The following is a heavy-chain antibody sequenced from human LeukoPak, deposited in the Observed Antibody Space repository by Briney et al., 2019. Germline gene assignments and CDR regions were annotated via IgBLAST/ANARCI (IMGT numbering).Heavy chain of an antibody. CDR1: GGSIISYC. J-gene: IGHJ3*02. V-gene: IGHV4-4*08. Sequence: NPSETLSLTCTVSGGSIISYCWSWIRPSPGKGLEWVGYIYFSGSTKYHPSLKSRVTISVDKSKNQFSLKLSSVTAADTAIYYCARYEMATDFDAFDIWGQGTLGTVSS. D-gene: IGHD5-24*01. CDR2: IYFSGST. CDR3: ARYEMATDFDAFDI.